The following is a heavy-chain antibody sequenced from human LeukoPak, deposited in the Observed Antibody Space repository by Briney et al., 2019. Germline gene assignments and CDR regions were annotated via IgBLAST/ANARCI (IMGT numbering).Heavy chain of an antibody. D-gene: IGHD3-3*01. CDR1: GVSIRSSY. Sequence: PSETLSLTCSVSGVSIRSSYWSWIRQSPGKGLEWIGYIHYSGSTNYNPSLKSRVSISIDTSKNQLSLNLHSVTAADTAVYYCAGDYGNYEGTSDVWGQGHWSPSPQ. V-gene: IGHV4-59*01. CDR3: AGDYGNYEGTSDV. CDR2: IHYSGST. J-gene: IGHJ3*01.